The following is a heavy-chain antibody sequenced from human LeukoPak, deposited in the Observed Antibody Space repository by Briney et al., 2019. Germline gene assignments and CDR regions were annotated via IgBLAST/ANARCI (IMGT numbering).Heavy chain of an antibody. J-gene: IGHJ4*02. V-gene: IGHV1-2*02. CDR2: INPNSGGS. Sequence: GASVKVSCKASGYTFTSYYIHWTRQAPGQGLEWVGWINPNSGGSHYAQKFQGRVTMTRDTSINTGYMELTSLRTGDTAVYYCARGPRYGESGYNLGPYWGQGTLVTVSS. CDR3: ARGPRYGESGYNLGPY. CDR1: GYTFTSYY. D-gene: IGHD5-12*01.